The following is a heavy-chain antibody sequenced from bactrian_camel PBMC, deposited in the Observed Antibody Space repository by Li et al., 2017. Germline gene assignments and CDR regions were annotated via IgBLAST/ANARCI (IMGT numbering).Heavy chain of an antibody. CDR3: TKDLPATGAADFDY. Sequence: VQLVESGGGLVQPGGSLRLSCAASGFTFSSYTMSWVRQAPGKGLEWVSAITSSGDSTYYADSVMGRFTISRDNAKNTLYLQLNSLKTEGTAMYYCTKDLPATGAADFDYWGQGTQVTVS. V-gene: IGHV3S31*01. CDR1: GFTFSSYT. CDR2: ITSSGDST. J-gene: IGHJ4*01. D-gene: IGHD2*01.